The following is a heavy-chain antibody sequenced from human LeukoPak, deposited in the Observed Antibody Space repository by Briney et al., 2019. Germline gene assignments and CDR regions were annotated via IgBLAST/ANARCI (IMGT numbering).Heavy chain of an antibody. CDR1: GYTFTIYG. V-gene: IGHV1-18*01. Sequence: ASVRVSCKTSGYTFTIYGISWVRQAPGQGVEWMGWISAYNGNTNYAQKLQGRVTMTTDTSTSTAYMELRSLRSDDTAVYYCARRDSSGYWWGQGTLVTVSS. D-gene: IGHD3-22*01. CDR2: ISAYNGNT. J-gene: IGHJ4*02. CDR3: ARRDSSGYW.